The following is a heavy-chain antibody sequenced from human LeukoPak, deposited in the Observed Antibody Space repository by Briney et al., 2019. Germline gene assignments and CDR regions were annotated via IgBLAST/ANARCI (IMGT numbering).Heavy chain of an antibody. CDR2: IYSGGST. D-gene: IGHD3-22*01. V-gene: IGHV3-53*01. CDR1: GFTVSSNY. CDR3: AKDYAIGYYDSSGVMDAFDI. J-gene: IGHJ3*02. Sequence: GGSLRLSCAASGFTVSSNYMSWVRQAPGKGLEWVSVIYSGGSTYYADSVKGRFTISRDNSKNTLYLQMNSLRAEDTAVYYCAKDYAIGYYDSSGVMDAFDIWGQGTMVTVSS.